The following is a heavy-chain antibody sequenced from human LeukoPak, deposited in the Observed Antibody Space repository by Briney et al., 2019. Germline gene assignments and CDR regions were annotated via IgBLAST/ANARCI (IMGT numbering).Heavy chain of an antibody. CDR2: ITGNGGST. D-gene: IGHD5-12*01. Sequence: GGALRLSCAASGFTFSSYGMSWVRQAPGKELEYVSSITGNGGSTYYTDSVRGRFIIPRDNSKNTLYLQMGSLRVEDMAVYYCARSSIGYSATWGQGTLVIVSS. V-gene: IGHV3-64*02. J-gene: IGHJ5*02. CDR3: ARSSIGYSAT. CDR1: GFTFSSYG.